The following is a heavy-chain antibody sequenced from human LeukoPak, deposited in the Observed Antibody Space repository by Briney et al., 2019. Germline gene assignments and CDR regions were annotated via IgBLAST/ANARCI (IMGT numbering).Heavy chain of an antibody. CDR2: LHHSGST. CDR1: GYSITSTYW. J-gene: IGHJ2*01. D-gene: IGHD4-17*01. CDR3: GRLDDRDFGDRGYLDL. V-gene: IGHV4-38-2*01. Sequence: SETLSLTCAVSGYSITSTYWWGWIRQTPGRGLEWIGSLHHSGSTSYSPSLKSRVTISVDTSKNQFSLRLSSVTAADTAVYYCGRLDDRDFGDRGYLDLWGRGTLVTVSS.